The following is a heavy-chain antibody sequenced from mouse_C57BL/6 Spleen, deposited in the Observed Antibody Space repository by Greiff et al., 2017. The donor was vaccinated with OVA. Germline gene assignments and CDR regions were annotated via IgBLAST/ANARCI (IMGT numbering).Heavy chain of an antibody. D-gene: IGHD2-10*01. V-gene: IGHV1-82*01. CDR2: IYPGDGDT. CDR3: AREGAYYGNYEE. CDR1: GYAFSSSW. J-gene: IGHJ3*01. Sequence: VQLQQSGPELVKPGASVKISCKASGYAFSSSWMNWVQQRPGKGLEWIGRIYPGDGDTNYNGKFKGKATLTADKSSSTAYMQLSSLTSEDSAVYFCAREGAYYGNYEEWGQGTLVTVSA.